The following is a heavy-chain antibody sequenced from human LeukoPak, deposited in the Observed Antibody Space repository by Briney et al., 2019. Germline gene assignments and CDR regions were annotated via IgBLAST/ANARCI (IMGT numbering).Heavy chain of an antibody. Sequence: PSETLSLTCTVSGGSIISDNHFWSWIPQHPGKDLEWLGDIHHSGRAFYSPSLESRLTISLDTSKNQFSLKLNSVIGADTAVYYCAREVNRPTDADAFDIWGQGTMVTVS. J-gene: IGHJ3*02. CDR3: AREVNRPTDADAFDI. CDR2: IHHSGRA. D-gene: IGHD1-26*01. V-gene: IGHV4-31*03. CDR1: GGSIISDNHF.